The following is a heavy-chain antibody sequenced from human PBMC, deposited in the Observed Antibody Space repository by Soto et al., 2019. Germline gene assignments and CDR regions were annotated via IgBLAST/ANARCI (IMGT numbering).Heavy chain of an antibody. V-gene: IGHV3-74*03. CDR3: GRDGVGVGIDY. D-gene: IGHD2-8*01. CDR2: IDSDGNYT. J-gene: IGHJ4*02. Sequence: EVQLVESGGGLVQPGGSLRLSCAASGFTFSSYWMHWVRQVPGKGLVWVSHIDSDGNYTTYADSVKGRFTISRDNAKNTQELQMNSLRAEDTAAKYCGRDGVGVGIDYWGLGTLVTVSS. CDR1: GFTFSSYW.